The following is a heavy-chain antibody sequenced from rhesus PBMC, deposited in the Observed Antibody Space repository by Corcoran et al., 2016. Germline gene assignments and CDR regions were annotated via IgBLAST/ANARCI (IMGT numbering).Heavy chain of an antibody. CDR1: GYSISSNY. CDR2: IYGSSGST. V-gene: IGHV4-173*01. J-gene: IGHJ3*01. CDR3: ARGGNGSWRPSDAFDF. Sequence: QLQLQESGPGLVKPSETLSLTCAVSGYSISSNYWSWIRQPPGKGLEWIGYIYGSSGSTYYNPSLKYRVTISTDTSKNQFSLKLSSVTAADTAVYYCARGGNGSWRPSDAFDFWGQGLRVTVSS. D-gene: IGHD6-25*01.